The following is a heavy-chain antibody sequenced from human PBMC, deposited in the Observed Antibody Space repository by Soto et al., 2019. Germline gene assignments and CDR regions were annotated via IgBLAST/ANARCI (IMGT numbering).Heavy chain of an antibody. D-gene: IGHD5-18*01. V-gene: IGHV3-11*01. CDR1: GLSFSDDY. Sequence: QVQLVESGGGLVRPGGSLRLSCAAFGLSFSDDYMSWIRQAPGKGPEWILYISSSGTTIYYADSVKGRFTISRDNAQNSLSLQMNSLRAEDTAVYYCARYSYSHHLMWYFELWGRGTLVTVSS. CDR2: ISSSGTTI. CDR3: ARYSYSHHLMWYFEL. J-gene: IGHJ2*01.